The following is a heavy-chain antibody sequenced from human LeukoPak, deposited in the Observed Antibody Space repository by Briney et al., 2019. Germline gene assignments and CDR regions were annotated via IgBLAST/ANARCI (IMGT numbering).Heavy chain of an antibody. CDR2: IYHSGST. CDR3: ARHRAYYYDSSGYLNWFDP. V-gene: IGHV4-39*01. CDR1: GGSISSSSYY. Sequence: PSETLSLTCTVSGGSISSSSYYWGWIRQPPGKGLEWIGSIYHSGSTYYNPSLKSRVTISVDTSKNQFSLKLSSVTAADTAVYYCARHRAYYYDSSGYLNWFDPWGQGTLVTVSS. J-gene: IGHJ5*02. D-gene: IGHD3-22*01.